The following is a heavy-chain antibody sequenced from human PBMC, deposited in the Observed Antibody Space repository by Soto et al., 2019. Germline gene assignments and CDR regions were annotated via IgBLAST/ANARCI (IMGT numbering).Heavy chain of an antibody. J-gene: IGHJ4*02. V-gene: IGHV3-30*04. D-gene: IGHD1-26*01. Sequence: PGGSLRLSCAASGFTFSSYAMHWVREAPGTGLEWVAVISYDGRDKYYPDYVKGRFTISRDNSKNTLYLQMNSLRAEDTAVYYCARSAGGSYPQYDYWGQGTLVNVSS. CDR2: ISYDGRDK. CDR1: GFTFSSYA. CDR3: ARSAGGSYPQYDY.